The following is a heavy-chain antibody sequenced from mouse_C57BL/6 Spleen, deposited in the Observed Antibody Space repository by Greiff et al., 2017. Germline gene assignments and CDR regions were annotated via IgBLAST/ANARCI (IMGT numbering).Heavy chain of an antibody. V-gene: IGHV1-81*01. CDR1: GYTFTSYG. CDR2: IYPRSGNT. Sequence: QVQLQQSGAELARPGASVKLSCKASGYTFTSYGISWVKQRTGQGLEWIGEIYPRSGNTYYNEKFKGKATLTADKSSSTAYMELRSLTSAASAVWFCASSYYGSSYDYWGQGTTLTVSS. CDR3: ASSYYGSSYDY. D-gene: IGHD1-1*01. J-gene: IGHJ2*01.